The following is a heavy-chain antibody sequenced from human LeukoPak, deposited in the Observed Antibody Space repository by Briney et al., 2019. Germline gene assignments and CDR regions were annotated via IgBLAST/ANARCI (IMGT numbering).Heavy chain of an antibody. Sequence: ASVKVSCKASGYTFTSFGISWVRQAPGQGLEWMGWISAYNGNTNYAQKLQGRVTMTTDTSTSTAYMELRSLRSDDTAVYYCARDGDYDILTGRASNYYMDVWGKGTTVTVSS. CDR3: ARDGDYDILTGRASNYYMDV. CDR1: GYTFTSFG. CDR2: ISAYNGNT. J-gene: IGHJ6*03. V-gene: IGHV1-18*01. D-gene: IGHD3-9*01.